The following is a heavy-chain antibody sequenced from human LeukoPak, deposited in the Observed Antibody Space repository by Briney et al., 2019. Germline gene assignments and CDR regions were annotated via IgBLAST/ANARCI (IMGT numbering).Heavy chain of an antibody. CDR2: IYYSGST. V-gene: IGHV4-59*01. D-gene: IGHD5-24*01. CDR1: GGSISSYH. Sequence: SETLSLTCTVSGGSISSYHWSWIRQPPGKGLEWIGYIYYSGSTNYNPSLKSRVTISVDTSKNQFSLKLSSVTAADTAVYYCARDGYNSRSGAFDIWGQGTMVTVSS. CDR3: ARDGYNSRSGAFDI. J-gene: IGHJ3*02.